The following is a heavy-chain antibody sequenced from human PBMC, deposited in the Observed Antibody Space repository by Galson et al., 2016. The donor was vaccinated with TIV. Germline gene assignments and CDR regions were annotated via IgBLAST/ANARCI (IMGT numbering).Heavy chain of an antibody. CDR3: ARGLVSSGPADS. J-gene: IGHJ4*02. CDR1: GGTLRSYT. D-gene: IGHD6-19*01. Sequence: SVKVSCKASGGTLRSYTFSWVRQAPGQGLEWMGRIIPILGMTNYAQKFQDRVTINADESTNTASMGVNSLRFDDTAVYYCARGLVSSGPADSWGQGTLVTVSS. V-gene: IGHV1-69*02. CDR2: IIPILGMT.